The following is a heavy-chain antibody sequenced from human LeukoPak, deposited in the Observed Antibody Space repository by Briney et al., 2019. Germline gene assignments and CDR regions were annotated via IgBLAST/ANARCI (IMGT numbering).Heavy chain of an antibody. CDR1: GGSISSYY. Sequence: SETLSLTCTVSGGSISSYYWSWIRQPPGKGLEWIGYICYSGSTNYNPSLKSRVTISVDTSKNQFSLKLSSVTAADTAVYYCARGGVRNSFDPWGQGTLVTVSS. J-gene: IGHJ5*02. CDR3: ARGGVRNSFDP. V-gene: IGHV4-59*08. D-gene: IGHD1-14*01. CDR2: ICYSGST.